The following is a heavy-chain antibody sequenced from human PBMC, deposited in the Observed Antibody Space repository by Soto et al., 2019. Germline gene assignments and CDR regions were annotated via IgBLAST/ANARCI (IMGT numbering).Heavy chain of an antibody. CDR1: GGTFNTYT. D-gene: IGHD2-21*01. Sequence: QVQVVQSGAEVKKPESSVKVSCKPSGGTFNTYTGNWVRLAPGHGVEWMGRFIPILDMANYAQKFQDRVTITADRSTFTAYMELNSLTSDDTAVYYCAITYCRDNSCPRDFDFWGPGTRVTVSS. J-gene: IGHJ4*02. V-gene: IGHV1-69*02. CDR3: AITYCRDNSCPRDFDF. CDR2: FIPILDMA.